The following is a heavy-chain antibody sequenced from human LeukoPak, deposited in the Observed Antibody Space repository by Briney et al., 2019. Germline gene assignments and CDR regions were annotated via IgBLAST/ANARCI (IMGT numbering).Heavy chain of an antibody. V-gene: IGHV4-61*02. Sequence: HPSETLSLTCTVSGGSISSGSYYWSWIRQPAGKGLEWIGRIYTSGSTNYNPSLKSRVTISVDTSKNQFSLKLSSVTAADTAVYYCARLGYSDYLPLGWFDPWGQGTLVTVSS. CDR2: IYTSGST. J-gene: IGHJ5*02. D-gene: IGHD4-11*01. CDR1: GGSISSGSYY. CDR3: ARLGYSDYLPLGWFDP.